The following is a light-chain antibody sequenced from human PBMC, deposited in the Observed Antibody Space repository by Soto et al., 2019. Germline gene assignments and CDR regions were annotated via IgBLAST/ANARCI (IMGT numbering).Light chain of an antibody. CDR1: SSDVGAYSY. V-gene: IGLV2-11*01. CDR2: DVI. CDR3: CSFAGTYTYV. Sequence: QSVLTQPRSVSGSPGQSVTISCTGTSSDVGAYSYVSWYQQYPVKAPTLIIYDVIKRPSGVPDRFSGSKSGNTASLTISGLQAEDEADYYCCSFAGTYTYVFGTGTKLTVL. J-gene: IGLJ1*01.